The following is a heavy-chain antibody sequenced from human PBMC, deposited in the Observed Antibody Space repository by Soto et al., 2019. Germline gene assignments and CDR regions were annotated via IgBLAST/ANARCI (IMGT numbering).Heavy chain of an antibody. CDR3: ARGWYDYVWGSYRWASFDY. Sequence: SVLLSLSCTVAGDSISSGYDCGWIRPPPGKGLEWIGSIYHSGSTYYNPSLKSRVTISVDTSKNQFSLKLSSVTAADTAVYYCARGWYDYVWGSYRWASFDYWGQGNLV. CDR1: GDSISSGYD. J-gene: IGHJ4*02. D-gene: IGHD3-16*02. CDR2: IYHSGST. V-gene: IGHV4-38-2*02.